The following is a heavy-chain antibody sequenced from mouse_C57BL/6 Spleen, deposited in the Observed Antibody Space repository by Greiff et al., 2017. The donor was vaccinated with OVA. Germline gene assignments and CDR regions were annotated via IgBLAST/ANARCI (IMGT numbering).Heavy chain of an antibody. CDR2: ISDGGSYT. V-gene: IGHV5-4*01. Sequence: EVQLVESGGGLVKPGGSLKLSCAASGFTFSSYAMSWVRQTPEKRLEWVATISDGGSYTYYPDNVKGRFTISRDNAKNNLYLQMSHLKSEDTAMYYCARSYYSITYFDYWGQGTTLTVSS. J-gene: IGHJ2*01. D-gene: IGHD2-5*01. CDR3: ARSYYSITYFDY. CDR1: GFTFSSYA.